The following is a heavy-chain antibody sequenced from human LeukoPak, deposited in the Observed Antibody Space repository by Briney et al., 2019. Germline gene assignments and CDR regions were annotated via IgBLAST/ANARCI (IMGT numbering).Heavy chain of an antibody. D-gene: IGHD3-10*01. CDR3: ARGFGGPFDAFDI. Sequence: TSETLSLTCTVSGYSISSGYYWGWIRQPPGKGLEWIGSIYHSGSTYYNPSLKSRVTISVDTSKNQFSLELSSVTAADTAVYYCARGFGGPFDAFDIWGQGTMVTVSS. J-gene: IGHJ3*02. CDR1: GYSISSGYY. CDR2: IYHSGST. V-gene: IGHV4-38-2*02.